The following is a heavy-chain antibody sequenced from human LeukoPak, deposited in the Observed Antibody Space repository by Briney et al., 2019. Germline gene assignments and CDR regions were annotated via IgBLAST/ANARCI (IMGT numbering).Heavy chain of an antibody. Sequence: GGSLRLSCAASGFTFSSYAMSWVRQAPGKGLEWVSAISGSGGSTYYADSVKGRFTISRDNSKNTLYLQMNSLRAEDTAIYYCANFLKPGGYYYYMDVWGKGTTVTVSS. CDR3: ANFLKPGGYYYYMDV. V-gene: IGHV3-23*01. D-gene: IGHD4-23*01. CDR1: GFTFSSYA. CDR2: ISGSGGST. J-gene: IGHJ6*03.